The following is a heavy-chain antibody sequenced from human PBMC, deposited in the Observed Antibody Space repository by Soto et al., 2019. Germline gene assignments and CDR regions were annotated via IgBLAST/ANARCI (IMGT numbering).Heavy chain of an antibody. CDR3: ARDPSYYGMDV. J-gene: IGHJ6*02. V-gene: IGHV1-3*01. CDR2: INAGNGNT. CDR1: GYTFTSYA. Sequence: ASVKVSCKASGYTFTSYAMHWVRQAPGQRLEWMGWINAGNGNTKYSQKFQGRVTITRDTSASTAYMELSSLRSEDTAVYYCARDPSYYGMDVWGQGTTVAVSS.